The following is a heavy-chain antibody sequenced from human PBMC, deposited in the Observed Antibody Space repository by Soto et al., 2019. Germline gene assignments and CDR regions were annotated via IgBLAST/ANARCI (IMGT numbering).Heavy chain of an antibody. V-gene: IGHV3-33*01. J-gene: IGHJ4*02. CDR1: GFTFSSYG. CDR3: AGGRPGPISTIPHRDN. D-gene: IGHD2-21*01. CDR2: TRSDESRK. Sequence: QVQLVESGGGVVQPGRSLRLSCTASGFTFSSYGMHWVRQAPGKGLEWVAITRSDESRKYYGDFVKGRFTISRDNSKNILFLQMDSLRVEDTAVYYCAGGRPGPISTIPHRDNWGQGTLVTGSS.